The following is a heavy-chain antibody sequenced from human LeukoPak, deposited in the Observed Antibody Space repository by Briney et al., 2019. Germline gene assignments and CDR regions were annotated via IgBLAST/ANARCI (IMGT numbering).Heavy chain of an antibody. CDR1: GGSISSYY. CDR2: IYYSGST. CDR3: ARVREVVAATNWFDP. Sequence: SETLSLTCTVSGGSISSYYWSWIRQPPGKGLEWIGYIYYSGSTNYNPSLKSRVTISVDTSKNQFSLKLSSVTAADTAVYYCARVREVVAATNWFDPWGQGTLVTVSS. V-gene: IGHV4-59*08. J-gene: IGHJ5*02. D-gene: IGHD2-15*01.